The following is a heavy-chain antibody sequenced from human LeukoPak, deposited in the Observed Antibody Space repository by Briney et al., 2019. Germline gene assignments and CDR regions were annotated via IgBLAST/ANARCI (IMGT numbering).Heavy chain of an antibody. D-gene: IGHD3-9*01. CDR2: ISPHRRTT. CDR1: GYTFTYYG. V-gene: IGHV1-18*01. Sequence: ASVKVSCKASGYTFTYYGIIWVRQAPGQGLEWMGWISPHRRTTEYAEKLQGRVTMTADTGTSTAYMELRSLRSDDTAVYYCARGVADLLTGQNWFDPWGQGTLVTVSS. J-gene: IGHJ5*02. CDR3: ARGVADLLTGQNWFDP.